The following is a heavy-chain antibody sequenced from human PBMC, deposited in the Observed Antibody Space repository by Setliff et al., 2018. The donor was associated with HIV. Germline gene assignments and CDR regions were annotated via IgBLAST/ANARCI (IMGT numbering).Heavy chain of an antibody. CDR2: IYHNGIT. Sequence: KTSETLSLTCTVSGGSISSGYYWGWIRQPPGKGLEWIGSIYHNGITYYNPSLKSRVTISVDTSQNQFSLKLSSVTAADTAIYYCARRIYGNNPYFDYWSQGTLVTVSS. CDR1: GGSISSGYY. J-gene: IGHJ4*02. V-gene: IGHV4-38-2*02. D-gene: IGHD4-17*01. CDR3: ARRIYGNNPYFDY.